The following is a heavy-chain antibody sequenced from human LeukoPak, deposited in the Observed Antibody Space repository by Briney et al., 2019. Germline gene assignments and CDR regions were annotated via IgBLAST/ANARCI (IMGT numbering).Heavy chain of an antibody. CDR1: GGSISSYY. V-gene: IGHV4-59*01. Sequence: SETLSLTCTVSGGSISSYYWSWIRQPPGKGLEWIGYIYYSGSTNYNASLKSRVTISVDTSKNQFSLKLSSVTAADTAVYYCATYSSGWYPYFDYWGQGTLVTVSS. CDR3: ATYSSGWYPYFDY. CDR2: IYYSGST. D-gene: IGHD6-19*01. J-gene: IGHJ4*02.